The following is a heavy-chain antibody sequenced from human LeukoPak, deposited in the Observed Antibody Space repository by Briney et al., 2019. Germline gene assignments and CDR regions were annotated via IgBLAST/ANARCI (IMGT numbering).Heavy chain of an antibody. V-gene: IGHV3-30*03. CDR3: ARKTRSGPFDS. CDR1: GFSFSSYG. D-gene: IGHD2-15*01. J-gene: IGHJ5*01. Sequence: PGGSLRLSCVASGFSFSSYGIHWVRQAPGKGLDWVAVISYDGSNKYYADSVKGRFTISRDNSKNTLYLQMNSLRAEDTAVYYCARKTRSGPFDSWGQGTLVTVSS. CDR2: ISYDGSNK.